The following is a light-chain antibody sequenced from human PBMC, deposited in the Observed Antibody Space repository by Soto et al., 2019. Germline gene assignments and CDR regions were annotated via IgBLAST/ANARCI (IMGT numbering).Light chain of an antibody. CDR2: EGT. V-gene: IGLV2-23*01. J-gene: IGLJ1*01. Sequence: QSALAHPGSVSGSPGQSITISCTGTSSNVGSYNLVSWFQQLPGKVPKLVSYEGTNRPSGVSDPFSGSKTGNPASLTISGLQAEEEADSYCFSYAGHSVYVFGTGTKVTVL. CDR3: FSYAGHSVYV. CDR1: SSNVGSYNL.